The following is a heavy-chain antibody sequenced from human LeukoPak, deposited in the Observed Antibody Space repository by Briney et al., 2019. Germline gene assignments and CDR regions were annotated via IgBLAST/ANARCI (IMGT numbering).Heavy chain of an antibody. CDR1: GSTVSSNY. J-gene: IGHJ6*02. Sequence: GGSLRLSCAASGSTVSSNYMSWVRQAPGKGLEWVSVIYSGGSTYYADSVKGRFTISRDNSKNTLYLQMNSLRAEDTAVYYCARDRRQQLAPYYYYGMDVWGQGTTVTVSS. CDR2: IYSGGST. V-gene: IGHV3-66*01. CDR3: ARDRRQQLAPYYYYGMDV. D-gene: IGHD6-13*01.